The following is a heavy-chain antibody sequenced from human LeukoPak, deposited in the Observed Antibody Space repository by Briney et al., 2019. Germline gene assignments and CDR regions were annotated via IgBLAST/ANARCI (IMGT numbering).Heavy chain of an antibody. V-gene: IGHV3-30-3*01. D-gene: IGHD5-24*01. J-gene: IGHJ4*02. CDR1: GFTFSSYS. CDR2: ISYDGGSK. Sequence: GGSLRLSCAASGFTFSSYSMHWVRQTPGKGLEWVAVISYDGGSKYYADSVKGRFTISRDNSKNTLYLQMNSLRAEDTAVYYCATGRDGYFTYWGQGTLVTVSS. CDR3: ATGRDGYFTY.